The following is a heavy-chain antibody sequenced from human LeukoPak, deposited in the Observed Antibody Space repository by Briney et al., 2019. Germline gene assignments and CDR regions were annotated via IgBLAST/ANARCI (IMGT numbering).Heavy chain of an antibody. CDR3: ARDRYCSSTSCYNWFDP. CDR2: ISYDGSNK. V-gene: IGHV3-30*03. D-gene: IGHD2-2*01. CDR1: GFTFSSYG. J-gene: IGHJ5*02. Sequence: GGSLRLSCAASGFTFSSYGMHWVRQAPGKGLEWVAVISYDGSNKYYADSVKGRFTISRDNSKNTLYLQMNSLRAEDMAVYYCARDRYCSSTSCYNWFDPWGQGTLVTVSS.